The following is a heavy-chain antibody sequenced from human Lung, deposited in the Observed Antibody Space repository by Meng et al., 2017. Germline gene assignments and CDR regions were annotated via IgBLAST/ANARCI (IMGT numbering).Heavy chain of an antibody. V-gene: IGHV3-48*03. D-gene: IGHD6-19*01. CDR3: ASLWSSGWYRLDY. CDR2: ISSSGSTI. J-gene: IGHJ4*02. Sequence: GGSLRLSCAASGFTFSSYEMNWVRQAPGKGLAWVSYISSSGSTIYYADSVKGRFTISRDNAKNSLYLQMNSLRAEDTAVYYWASLWSSGWYRLDYWGQGNLVTVSS. CDR1: GFTFSSYE.